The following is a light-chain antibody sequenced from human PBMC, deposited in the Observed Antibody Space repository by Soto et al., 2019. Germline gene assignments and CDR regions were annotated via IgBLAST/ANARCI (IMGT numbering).Light chain of an antibody. CDR2: GAS. Sequence: DIQRTQYPSSLSASVGDRVDITFQASQGITNYLNWYQQKPGKAPKLLIYGASNLETGVPSRFSGSGSGTDFTFTICSLQPDDFATYYCQQYNSYWTVGQGTKVDIK. V-gene: IGKV1-33*01. CDR1: QGITNY. J-gene: IGKJ1*01. CDR3: QQYNSYWT.